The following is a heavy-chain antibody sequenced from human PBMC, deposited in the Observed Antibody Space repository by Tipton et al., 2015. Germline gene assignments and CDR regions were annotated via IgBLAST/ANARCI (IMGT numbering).Heavy chain of an antibody. V-gene: IGHV4-39*01. CDR3: ARSNYDLLTGYSRSFDY. CDR1: GDSISSSSYF. J-gene: IGHJ4*02. CDR2: IYYSGSA. D-gene: IGHD3-9*01. Sequence: TLSLTCTVSGDSISSSSYFWGWIRQPPGKGLEWIGSIYYSGSAYYNPSLKSRVTISVGTSKNQFSLKLSSVTAADTAVYYCARSNYDLLTGYSRSFDYWGRGTLVTVSS.